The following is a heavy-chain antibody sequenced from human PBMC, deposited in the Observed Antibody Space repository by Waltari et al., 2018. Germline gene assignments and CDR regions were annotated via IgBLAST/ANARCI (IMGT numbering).Heavy chain of an antibody. V-gene: IGHV4-39*01. CDR2: IYYSGRTYYGGST. CDR1: GVSISSSSYY. CDR3: ARHWKKSGYRFDP. D-gene: IGHD5-12*01. Sequence: QLQLQESGPGLVKPSETLSLTCTVSGVSISSSSYYWGWIRQSPGKGLEWIGNIYYSGRTYYGGSTYYNPTLKSRVSISGDTSKNQFSLKLSSVTAADTAVYYCARHWKKSGYRFDPWGQGTLVTVSS. J-gene: IGHJ5*02.